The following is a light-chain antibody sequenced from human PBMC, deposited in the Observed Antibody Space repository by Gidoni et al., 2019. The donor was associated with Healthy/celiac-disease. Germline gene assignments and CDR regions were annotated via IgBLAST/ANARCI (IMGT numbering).Light chain of an antibody. CDR2: GNS. CDR1: SSNIGAGYD. J-gene: IGLJ3*02. V-gene: IGLV1-40*01. CDR3: QSYDSSLSGWV. Sequence: QSVLTQPPSVSAAQGQRVTISCTGSSSNIGAGYDVHWYQQLPVTAPKLLIYGNSNRPSGVPDRFSGSKSGTSASLAITGLQAEDEADYYCQSYDSSLSGWVFGGGTKLTVL.